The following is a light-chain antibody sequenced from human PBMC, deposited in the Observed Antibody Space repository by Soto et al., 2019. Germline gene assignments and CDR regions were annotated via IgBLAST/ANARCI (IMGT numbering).Light chain of an antibody. Sequence: QSALTQPASVSGSPGQSITISCTGTSSDVGGYNYVSWYQQHPDKAPKLMIYEVSNRPSGVSNRFSGSKSGNTASLTISGLQAEDEADYYCSSYTSSSRDVFGTGTKVTVL. CDR3: SSYTSSSRDV. J-gene: IGLJ1*01. V-gene: IGLV2-14*01. CDR2: EVS. CDR1: SSDVGGYNY.